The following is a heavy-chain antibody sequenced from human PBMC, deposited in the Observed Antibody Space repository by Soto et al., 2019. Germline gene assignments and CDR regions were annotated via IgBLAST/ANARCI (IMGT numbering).Heavy chain of an antibody. CDR2: IYYSGST. CDR3: ASQGSSWWNWFDP. Sequence: NPSETLSLTCTVSGGSISSYYWSWIRQPPGKGLEWIGYIYYSGSTNYNPSLKSRVTISVDTSKNQFSLKLSSVTAADTAVYYCASQGSSWWNWFDPWGQGTLVTVSS. V-gene: IGHV4-59*01. CDR1: GGSISSYY. J-gene: IGHJ5*02. D-gene: IGHD6-13*01.